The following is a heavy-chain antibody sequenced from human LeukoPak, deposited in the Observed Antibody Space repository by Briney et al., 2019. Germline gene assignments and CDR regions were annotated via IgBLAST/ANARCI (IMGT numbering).Heavy chain of an antibody. D-gene: IGHD3-10*01. CDR3: AREYYCRLDH. V-gene: IGHV3-72*01. CDR1: GFSFSDNY. CDR2: IKNKANSYTT. J-gene: IGHJ4*02. Sequence: GGSLRLSCAAPGFSFSDNYMDWVRQAPGKGLEWVGRIKNKANSYTTDYAASVRGRFTISRDDSKNSLYLEMNSLKTEDTAVYYCAREYYCRLDHWGRGTLVTVSS.